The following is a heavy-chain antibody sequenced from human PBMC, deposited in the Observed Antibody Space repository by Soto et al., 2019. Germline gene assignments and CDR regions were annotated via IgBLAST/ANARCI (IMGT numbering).Heavy chain of an antibody. CDR2: INHSGST. J-gene: IGHJ6*02. Sequence: ASETLCLTWAVDGGSFIGYYWRRIRQPPGKGLEWIGEINHSGSTNYNPSLKSRVTISVDTSKNQFSLKLSSVTAADTAVYYCARSAGGYIVLVPADYYYGMDVWGQGTTVTVSS. D-gene: IGHD2-2*01. V-gene: IGHV4-34*01. CDR3: ARSAGGYIVLVPADYYYGMDV. CDR1: GGSFIGYY.